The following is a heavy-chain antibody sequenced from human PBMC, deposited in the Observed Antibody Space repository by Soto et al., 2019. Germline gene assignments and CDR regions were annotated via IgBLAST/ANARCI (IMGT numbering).Heavy chain of an antibody. CDR2: ISSSSNYI. V-gene: IGHV3-21*01. J-gene: IGHJ3*02. Sequence: PGGSLRLSCAASGFTLSSYNMNWVRQAPGKGLEWVSSISSSSNYIYYADSVKGRFTISRDNAKKSLYLQMNSLRAEDTAVYYCARVFNYDSSGDDAFDIWGQGTMVTVS. D-gene: IGHD3-22*01. CDR1: GFTLSSYN. CDR3: ARVFNYDSSGDDAFDI.